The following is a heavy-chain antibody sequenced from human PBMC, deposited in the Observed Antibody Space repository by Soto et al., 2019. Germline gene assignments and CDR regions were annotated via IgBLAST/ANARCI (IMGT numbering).Heavy chain of an antibody. CDR2: ISSSSSTI. CDR1: GFTFSSYS. V-gene: IGHV3-48*02. D-gene: IGHD3-3*01. Sequence: EVQLVESGGGLVQPGGSLRLSCAASGFTFSSYSMNWVRQAPGKGLEWVSYISSSSSTIYYADSVKGRFTISRDNAKNSLYLQMNSLRDEDTAVYYCARDSSTTIFGVVTNYGMDVWGQGTTVTVSS. CDR3: ARDSSTTIFGVVTNYGMDV. J-gene: IGHJ6*02.